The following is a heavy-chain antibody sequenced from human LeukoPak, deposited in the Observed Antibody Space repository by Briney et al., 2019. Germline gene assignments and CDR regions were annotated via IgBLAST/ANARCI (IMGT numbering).Heavy chain of an antibody. D-gene: IGHD2-15*01. J-gene: IGHJ5*02. CDR3: ARYAATGGPNWFDP. Sequence: PSETLSLTCTVSGASISNYYWSWTRQPPAKGLEWIGYIHNTGRTNYNPSLKSRVTISADTSKNQFSLRLSSVTAADTAIYYCARYAATGGPNWFDPWGPGTLVTVSS. CDR1: GASISNYY. CDR2: IHNTGRT. V-gene: IGHV4-59*01.